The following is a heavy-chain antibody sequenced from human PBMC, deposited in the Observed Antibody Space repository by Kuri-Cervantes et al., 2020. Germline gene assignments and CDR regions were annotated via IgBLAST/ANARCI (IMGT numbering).Heavy chain of an antibody. Sequence: GGSLRLSCAASGFTFGDYAMHWVRQAPGKGLEWVSGINWNSGSIDYADSVKGRFTISRDNARNSLYLQTNSLRAEDTALYYCAKDIAAGGYDFWSGYYFCAFDMWGQGTMGTVSS. J-gene: IGHJ3*02. V-gene: IGHV3-9*01. CDR2: INWNSGSI. CDR3: AKDIAAGGYDFWSGYYFCAFDM. D-gene: IGHD3-3*01. CDR1: GFTFGDYA.